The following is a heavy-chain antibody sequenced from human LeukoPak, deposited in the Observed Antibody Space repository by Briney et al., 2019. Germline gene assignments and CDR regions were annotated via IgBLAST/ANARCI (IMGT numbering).Heavy chain of an antibody. D-gene: IGHD2-2*01. V-gene: IGHV3-30*04. Sequence: PGRSLRLSCAASGFTFSSYAMHWVRQAPGKELEWVAVISYDGSNKYYADSVKGRFTISRDNSKNTLYLQMNSLRAEDTAVYYCARDTVGSSTSFDYWGQGTLVTVSS. CDR3: ARDTVGSSTSFDY. CDR2: ISYDGSNK. J-gene: IGHJ4*02. CDR1: GFTFSSYA.